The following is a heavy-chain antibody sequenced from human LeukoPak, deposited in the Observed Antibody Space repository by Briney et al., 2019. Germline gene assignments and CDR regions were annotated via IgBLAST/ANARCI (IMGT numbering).Heavy chain of an antibody. CDR2: ISSSSSYI. CDR3: ARDRPGLLSFDI. CDR1: GFTFSSYS. D-gene: IGHD3-10*01. J-gene: IGHJ3*02. V-gene: IGHV3-21*01. Sequence: PGGSLRLSCAASGFTFSSYSMNWVRQAPGKGLEWVSSISSSSSYIYYADSVKGRFTISRDNAKNSLYLQMNSLRAEDTAVYYCARDRPGLLSFDIWGQGTMVTVSS.